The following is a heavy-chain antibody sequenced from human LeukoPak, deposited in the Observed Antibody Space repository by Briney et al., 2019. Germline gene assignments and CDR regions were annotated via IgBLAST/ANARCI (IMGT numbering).Heavy chain of an antibody. D-gene: IGHD3/OR15-3a*01. V-gene: IGHV3-48*04. CDR3: ARDLAWQTDAFDI. CDR1: GFNFNTYS. Sequence: GGSLRLSCAASGFNFNTYSMTWVRQPPGKGLEWVSYISSSSSTIFYGDSVKGRFTISRDNAKNSLYLQMNSLRAEDTAVYYCARDLAWQTDAFDIWGQGTMVTVSS. CDR2: ISSSSSTI. J-gene: IGHJ3*02.